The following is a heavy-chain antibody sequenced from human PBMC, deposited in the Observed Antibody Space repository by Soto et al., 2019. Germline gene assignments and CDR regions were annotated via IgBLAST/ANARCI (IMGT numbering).Heavy chain of an antibody. CDR2: ISGSDGKT. CDR1: GFSFSSYA. V-gene: IGHV3-23*01. CDR3: ARWSYLDY. J-gene: IGHJ4*02. D-gene: IGHD3-3*01. Sequence: DVQLLESGGGLVQPGGSLRLSCAAAGFSFSSYAMSWVRQAPGKGPEWVSTISGSDGKTFYADSVKGRFSISRDTSDNMLYLQMNSLRDDDTAVYYCARWSYLDYWGQGARVTVSS.